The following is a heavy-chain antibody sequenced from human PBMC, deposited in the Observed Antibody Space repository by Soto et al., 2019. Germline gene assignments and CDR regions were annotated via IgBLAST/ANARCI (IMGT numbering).Heavy chain of an antibody. CDR1: GFSLANYP. D-gene: IGHD6-19*01. CDR2: SSPRGDTI. V-gene: IGHV3-48*02. J-gene: IGHJ4*02. CDR3: AKGPHTNVGWPYYFES. Sequence: GGSLRLSCVASGFSLANYPMNWVRQAPGKGLEWISYSSPRGDTIYYADSVEGRFTISRDNARNSLSLHMSSLRDEDSALYYCAKGPHTNVGWPYYFESWGQGVPVTVSS.